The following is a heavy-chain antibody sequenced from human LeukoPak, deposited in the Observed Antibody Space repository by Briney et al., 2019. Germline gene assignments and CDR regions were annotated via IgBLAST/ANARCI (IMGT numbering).Heavy chain of an antibody. CDR1: GGSFSGYY. CDR3: AREGGYAPYFDY. J-gene: IGHJ4*02. CDR2: IYTSGST. Sequence: SETLSLTCAVYGGSFSGYYWSWIRQPPGKGLEWIGRIYTSGSTNYNPSLKSRVTMSVDTSKNQFSLKLSSVTAADTAVYYCAREGGYAPYFDYWGQGTLVTVSS. V-gene: IGHV4-59*10. D-gene: IGHD5-12*01.